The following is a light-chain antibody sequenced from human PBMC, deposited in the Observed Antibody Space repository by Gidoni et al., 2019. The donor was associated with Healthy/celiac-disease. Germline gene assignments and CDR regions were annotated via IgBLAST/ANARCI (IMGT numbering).Light chain of an antibody. Sequence: DIQMTLSPSSLSASVGDRVTITCQASQDISNYLNWYQQKPGKAPKLLIYYASNLETGVPARFSGSGSGTDFTFTISSLQPEDIATYYCQQYDNLPLTFGGGTKVEIK. J-gene: IGKJ4*01. CDR3: QQYDNLPLT. CDR1: QDISNY. CDR2: YAS. V-gene: IGKV1-33*01.